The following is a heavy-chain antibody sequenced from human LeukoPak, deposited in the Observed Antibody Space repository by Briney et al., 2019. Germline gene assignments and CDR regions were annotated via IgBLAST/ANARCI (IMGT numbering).Heavy chain of an antibody. CDR1: GFSFSNYA. Sequence: GGSLRLSCAASGFSFSNYAMSWVRQAPGKGLEWVSAISGGGGTTYYTDSVKGRFTISRDNSKNTLYLQMNSLRAEDTAVYYCARDLNWETYWGQGTLVSVSS. V-gene: IGHV3-23*01. J-gene: IGHJ4*02. CDR3: ARDLNWETY. D-gene: IGHD7-27*01. CDR2: ISGGGGTT.